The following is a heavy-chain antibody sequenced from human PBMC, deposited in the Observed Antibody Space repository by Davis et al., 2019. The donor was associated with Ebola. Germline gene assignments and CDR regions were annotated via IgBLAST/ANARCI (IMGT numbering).Heavy chain of an antibody. V-gene: IGHV4-59*01. J-gene: IGHJ6*02. CDR3: ARALWTTVTSHYYYYGMDV. CDR2: IYYSGST. Sequence: PSETLSLTCTVSGGSISSYYWSWIRQPPGKGLEWIGYIYYSGSTNYNPSLKSRVTISVDTSKNQFSLKLSSVTAADTAVYYCARALWTTVTSHYYYYGMDVWGQGTTVTVSS. CDR1: GGSISSYY. D-gene: IGHD4-11*01.